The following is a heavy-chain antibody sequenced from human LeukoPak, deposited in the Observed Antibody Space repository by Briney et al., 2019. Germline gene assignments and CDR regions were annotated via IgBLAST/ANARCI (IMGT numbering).Heavy chain of an antibody. J-gene: IGHJ6*03. Sequence: ASVKVSCKASGYTFTSYGISWVRQAPGQGLEWMGWISAYNGNTNYAQKLQGRVTMTTDASTSTAYMELRSLRSDDTAVYYCAREVGYYYDSSGYYYYYYYMDVWGKGTTVTVSS. V-gene: IGHV1-18*01. CDR1: GYTFTSYG. CDR3: AREVGYYYDSSGYYYYYYYMDV. CDR2: ISAYNGNT. D-gene: IGHD3-22*01.